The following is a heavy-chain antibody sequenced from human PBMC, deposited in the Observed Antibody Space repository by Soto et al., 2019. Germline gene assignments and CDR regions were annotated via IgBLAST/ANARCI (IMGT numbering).Heavy chain of an antibody. CDR1: GFTFSNAW. V-gene: IGHV3-15*07. CDR2: IKSKTDGGTT. Sequence: GGSLRLSCAASGFTFSNAWMNWVRQAPGKGLEWVGRIKSKTDGGTTDYAAPVKGRFTISRDDSKNTLYLQMNSLKTEETAVYYCTTDLSFYDYVWGSYRYPSGGIDYWGQGTLVTVSS. CDR3: TTDLSFYDYVWGSYRYPSGGIDY. J-gene: IGHJ4*02. D-gene: IGHD3-16*02.